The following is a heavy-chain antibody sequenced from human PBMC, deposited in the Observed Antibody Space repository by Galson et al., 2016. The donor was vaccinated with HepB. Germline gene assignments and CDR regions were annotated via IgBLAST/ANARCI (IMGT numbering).Heavy chain of an antibody. CDR3: TREGGTGTTYLGKIFDY. CDR2: ISYSSRTI. Sequence: SLRLSCAASGFTFSSYSMNWVRQAPGKGLEWVSYISYSSRTIYYADSVKGRFTISRDKAKNTLYLQMNSLRDEDTAVYYCTREGGTGTTYLGKIFDYGGQRTLVTVSS. CDR1: GFTFSSYS. V-gene: IGHV3-48*02. J-gene: IGHJ4*02. D-gene: IGHD1-7*01.